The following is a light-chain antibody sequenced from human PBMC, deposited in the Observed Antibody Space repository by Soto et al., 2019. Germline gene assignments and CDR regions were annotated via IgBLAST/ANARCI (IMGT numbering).Light chain of an antibody. CDR1: QSLLHSNGYNY. CDR3: MQALQTPH. V-gene: IGKV2-28*01. CDR2: LGS. J-gene: IGKJ5*01. Sequence: DIVMTQSPLSLPVTPGEPASISCRSSQSLLHSNGYNYLDWYLQKPGQSPQLLIYLGSNRDSGVPDRFSGSGSGTDFTLKISRVEAEDVGVYYCMQALQTPHFGQGTRLEIK.